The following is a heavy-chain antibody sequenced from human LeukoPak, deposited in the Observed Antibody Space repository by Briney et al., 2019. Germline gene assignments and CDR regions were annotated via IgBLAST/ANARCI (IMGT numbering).Heavy chain of an antibody. V-gene: IGHV4-39*07. Sequence: SETLSLTCTVSGGSITTSTYFGGWIRQPPGKGFEWIGTIHYSGSTYYDPSLKSRLTISIDTSKNQFSLKLSSVTAADTAVYYCARGIDSSGYWGQGTLVTVSS. CDR1: GGSITTSTYF. J-gene: IGHJ4*02. CDR3: ARGIDSSGY. CDR2: IHYSGST. D-gene: IGHD3-22*01.